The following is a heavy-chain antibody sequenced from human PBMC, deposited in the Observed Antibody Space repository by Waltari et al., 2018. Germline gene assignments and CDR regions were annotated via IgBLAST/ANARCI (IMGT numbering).Heavy chain of an antibody. CDR1: GFTFSDYA. J-gene: IGHJ4*02. CDR3: VKGKYYYESWGYNPMVH. V-gene: IGHV3-23*05. CDR2: IDRSGTT. D-gene: IGHD3-22*01. Sequence: QLLESGGGLVQPGGSLRLSCVASGFTFSDYAMSWVRQAPGKGQDWVAVIDRSGTTIYEDSAKVRFTIARGKSDNSVYLQMSVLKLDDTAVYHCVKGKYYYESWGYNPMVHWGQGSLVTVSS.